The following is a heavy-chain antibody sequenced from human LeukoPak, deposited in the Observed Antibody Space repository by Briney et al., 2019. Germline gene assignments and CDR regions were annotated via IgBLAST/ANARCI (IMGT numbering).Heavy chain of an antibody. Sequence: SQALSLTCTVSGGSFSSGGYYWSWIRQHPGKGLEWIGYIYYSGRTYYNPSLKSRVTISVDTSKNQFSLKLSSVTAADTAVYHCARVRDGDYGYIGFDPWGQGTLVTVSS. CDR2: IYYSGRT. CDR3: ARVRDGDYGYIGFDP. V-gene: IGHV4-31*03. J-gene: IGHJ5*02. CDR1: GGSFSSGGYY. D-gene: IGHD4-17*01.